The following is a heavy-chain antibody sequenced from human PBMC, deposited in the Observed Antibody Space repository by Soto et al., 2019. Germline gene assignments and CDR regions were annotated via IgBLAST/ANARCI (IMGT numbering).Heavy chain of an antibody. Sequence: SGGSLRLSCAVSGFICSSYDMSWVRQAPGKGLEWVSTILVGGSTHYEESVKGRFTISRDTSKNTVYLQMNSLTAGDTAVYYCAKATATGGGAFEICGQGTMVTVSS. CDR3: AKATATGGGAFEI. J-gene: IGHJ3*02. V-gene: IGHV3-23*01. CDR1: GFICSSYD. D-gene: IGHD2-8*02. CDR2: ILVGGST.